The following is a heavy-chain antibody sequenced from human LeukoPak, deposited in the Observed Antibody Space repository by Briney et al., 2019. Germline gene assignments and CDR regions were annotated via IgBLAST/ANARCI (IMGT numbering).Heavy chain of an antibody. D-gene: IGHD5-18*01. Sequence: VASVKVSCKASGGTFSSYAISWVRQAPGQGLEWMGGIIPIFGTANYTQKFQGRVTITTDESTSTAYMELGSLRSEDTAVYYCARDQHDTAIGQWGQGTLVTVSS. CDR1: GGTFSSYA. CDR2: IIPIFGTA. J-gene: IGHJ4*02. CDR3: ARDQHDTAIGQ. V-gene: IGHV1-69*05.